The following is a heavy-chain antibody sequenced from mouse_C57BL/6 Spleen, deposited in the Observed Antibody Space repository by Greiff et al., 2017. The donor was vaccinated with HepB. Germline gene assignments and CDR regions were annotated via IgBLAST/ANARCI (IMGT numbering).Heavy chain of an antibody. CDR3: ASQLGRYYAMDY. V-gene: IGHV3-6*01. J-gene: IGHJ4*01. Sequence: VQLKESGPGLVKPSQSLSLTCSVTGYSITSGYYWNWIRQFPGNKLEWMGYISYDGSNNYNPSLKNRISITRDTSKNQFFLKLNSVTTEDTATYYCASQLGRYYAMDYWGQGTSVTVSS. CDR1: GYSITSGYY. D-gene: IGHD4-1*02. CDR2: ISYDGSN.